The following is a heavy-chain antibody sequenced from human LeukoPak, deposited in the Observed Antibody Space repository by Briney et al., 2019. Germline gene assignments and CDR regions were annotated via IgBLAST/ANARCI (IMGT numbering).Heavy chain of an antibody. D-gene: IGHD6-19*01. Sequence: GGSLRLSCVASGFTFSRYWMHWVRQAPGKGLVWVSRINSDGRSTNYADSVKGRFSISRDNAENTLYLQMNSLRAEDTAVYYCARGADTGYSSDSWGQGTLVTVSS. CDR3: ARGADTGYSSDS. V-gene: IGHV3-74*01. CDR2: INSDGRST. J-gene: IGHJ5*02. CDR1: GFTFSRYW.